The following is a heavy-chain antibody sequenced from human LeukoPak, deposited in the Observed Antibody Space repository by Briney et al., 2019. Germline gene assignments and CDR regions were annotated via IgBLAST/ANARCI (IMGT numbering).Heavy chain of an antibody. CDR3: ARRHRDSWSFDY. Sequence: GGSLGLSCAASGFTFEDYGMSWVRQAPGRGLEWGSGINWNGGSTGYADSVKGRFTISRDNSKNTLYLQMSSLRAEDTALYYCARRHRDSWSFDYWGQGTLVTVSA. CDR2: INWNGGST. V-gene: IGHV3-20*04. D-gene: IGHD4-11*01. CDR1: GFTFEDYG. J-gene: IGHJ4*02.